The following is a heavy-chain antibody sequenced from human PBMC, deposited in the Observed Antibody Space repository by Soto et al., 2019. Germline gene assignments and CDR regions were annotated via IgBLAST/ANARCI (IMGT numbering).Heavy chain of an antibody. V-gene: IGHV3-53*01. CDR2: IYSGGST. CDR3: AREWPHLDC. CDR1: GFTVSSNY. Sequence: GGSLRLSCAASGFTVSSNYMSWVRQAPGRGLEWVSVIYSGGSTFYADSVKGRFTISRDNSKNMVYLQMNRMRAEDTAVYYCAREWPHLDCWGQGTLVTVSS. J-gene: IGHJ4*02.